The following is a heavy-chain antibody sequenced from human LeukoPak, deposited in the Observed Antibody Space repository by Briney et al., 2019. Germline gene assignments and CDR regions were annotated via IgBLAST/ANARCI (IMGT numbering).Heavy chain of an antibody. V-gene: IGHV3-9*01. D-gene: IGHD6-19*01. CDR2: ISWNSGSI. J-gene: IGHJ4*02. Sequence: GRSLRLSCAASGFTFDDYAMHWVRQAPGKGLEWVSGISWNSGSIGYADSVKGRFTISRDNAKNSLYLQMNSLRAEDTALYYCATGVADSGWYELDYWGQGTLVTVSS. CDR3: ATGVADSGWYELDY. CDR1: GFTFDDYA.